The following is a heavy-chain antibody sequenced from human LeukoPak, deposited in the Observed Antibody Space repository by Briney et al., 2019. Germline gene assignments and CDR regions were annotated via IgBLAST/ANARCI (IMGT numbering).Heavy chain of an antibody. CDR3: AYASRSYNPTGNFDY. J-gene: IGHJ4*02. V-gene: IGHV1-18*04. Sequence: VASVKVSCKASGYTFNGNGISWVRQAPGQGLEWMGWISAYTGNTNYAQNFRGRVTLTTDTSASTAYMELRSLRSDDTAVYYCAYASRSYNPTGNFDYWGQGTLVTVSS. CDR1: GYTFNGNG. D-gene: IGHD2-2*01. CDR2: ISAYTGNT.